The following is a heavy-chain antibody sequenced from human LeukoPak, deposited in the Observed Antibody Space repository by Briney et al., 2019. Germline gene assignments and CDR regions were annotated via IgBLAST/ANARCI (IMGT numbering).Heavy chain of an antibody. CDR3: ARRYYETNVYDRHFDH. J-gene: IGHJ4*02. CDR2: ISDDGSIT. Sequence: GGSLRLSCAASGFTFSRDWMHWVRQAPGKGPVWVSRISDDGSITTYADSVTGRFTISRDNAKSTMFLQMNSLRAEDTAVYFCARRYYETNVYDRHFDHWGQGILVTVSS. CDR1: GFTFSRDW. D-gene: IGHD3-22*01. V-gene: IGHV3-74*03.